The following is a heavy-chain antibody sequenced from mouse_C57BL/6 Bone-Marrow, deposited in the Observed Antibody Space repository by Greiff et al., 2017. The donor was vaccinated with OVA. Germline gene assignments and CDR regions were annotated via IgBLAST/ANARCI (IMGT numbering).Heavy chain of an antibody. D-gene: IGHD1-1*01. V-gene: IGHV2-6*03. J-gene: IGHJ2*01. CDR1: GFSLTSYG. CDR3: ARPPPYCGSSRLYYFDY. Sequence: QVQLKQSGPGLVAPSQSLSITCTVSGFSLTSYGVHWVRQPPGKGLEWLVVIWSDGSTTYNSALKSRLSISKDNSKSQVFLKMNSLQTDDTAMYYCARPPPYCGSSRLYYFDYWGQGTTLTVSS. CDR2: IWSDGST.